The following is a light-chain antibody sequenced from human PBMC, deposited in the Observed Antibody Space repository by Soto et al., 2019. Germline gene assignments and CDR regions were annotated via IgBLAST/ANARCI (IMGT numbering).Light chain of an antibody. V-gene: IGKV3-11*01. CDR1: QNVSSY. J-gene: IGKJ4*01. CDR3: QHRRSWPLS. Sequence: EIVLTQSPATLSLSPGERATLSCRASQNVSSYLAWYQQKPGQAPRLLIYDASNRATVIPARFNGSGSGTDFTLTISSLEPEDFAVSYCQHRRSWPLSFGGGTKVEIK. CDR2: DAS.